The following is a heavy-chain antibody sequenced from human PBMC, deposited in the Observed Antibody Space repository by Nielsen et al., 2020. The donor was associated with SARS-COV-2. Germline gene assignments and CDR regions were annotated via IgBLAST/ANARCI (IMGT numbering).Heavy chain of an antibody. Sequence: ASVKVSCKASGYTFTSYYMHWVRQAPGQGLEWIGIINPSGGSTSYAQKFQGRVTMTRDTSTSTVYMELSSLRSEDTAVYYCAREGYCSSTSCYNNNWFDPWGQGTLVTVSS. D-gene: IGHD2-2*02. CDR1: GYTFTSYY. CDR3: AREGYCSSTSCYNNNWFDP. J-gene: IGHJ5*02. CDR2: INPSGGST. V-gene: IGHV1-46*01.